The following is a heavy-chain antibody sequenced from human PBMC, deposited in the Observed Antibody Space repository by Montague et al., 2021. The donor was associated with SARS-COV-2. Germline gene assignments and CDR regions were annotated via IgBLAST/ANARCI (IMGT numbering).Heavy chain of an antibody. V-gene: IGHV4-39*02. D-gene: IGHD3-10*01. CDR1: GGSISSSSYY. J-gene: IGHJ6*02. CDR2: IYYSGST. Sequence: SETLSLTCTVSGGSISSSSYYWGWICQPPGKGLEWIGSIYYSGSTYYNPSLKSRVTISVDTSKNQFSLKLSSVTAADTAVYYCAREGSGRGYYYYGMDVWGQGTTVTVSS. CDR3: AREGSGRGYYYYGMDV.